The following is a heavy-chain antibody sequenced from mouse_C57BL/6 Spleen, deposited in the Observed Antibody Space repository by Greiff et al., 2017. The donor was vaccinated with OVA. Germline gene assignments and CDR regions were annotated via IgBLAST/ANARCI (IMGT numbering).Heavy chain of an antibody. D-gene: IGHD1-1*01. CDR2: INPNNGGT. CDR1: GYTFTDYN. CDR3: ARLEYYGSSSFAY. J-gene: IGHJ3*01. Sequence: EVQVVESGPELVKPGASVKIPCKASGYTFTDYNMDWVKQSHGKSLEWIGDINPNNGGTIYNQKFKGKATLTVDKSSSTAYMELRSLTSEDTAVYYCARLEYYGSSSFAYWGQGTLVTVSA. V-gene: IGHV1-18*01.